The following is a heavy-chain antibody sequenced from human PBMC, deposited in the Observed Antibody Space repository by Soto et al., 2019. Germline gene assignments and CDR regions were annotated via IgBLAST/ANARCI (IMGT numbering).Heavy chain of an antibody. CDR3: ARASSVLRFLEWSPLYGMDV. J-gene: IGHJ6*02. CDR2: IYHSGST. Sequence: ASETLSLTCAVSGGSISSSNWWSWVRQPPGKGLEWIGEIYHSGSTNYNPSLKSRVTISVDKSKNQFSLKLSSVTAADTAVYYCARASSVLRFLEWSPLYGMDVWGQGTTVTVSS. D-gene: IGHD3-3*01. CDR1: GGSISSSNW. V-gene: IGHV4-4*02.